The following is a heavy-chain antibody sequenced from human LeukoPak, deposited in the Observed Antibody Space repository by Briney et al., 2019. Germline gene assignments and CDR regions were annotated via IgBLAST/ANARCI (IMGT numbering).Heavy chain of an antibody. CDR3: ARPAALYGFGTYAFDV. J-gene: IGHJ3*01. CDR2: IYNSGST. CDR1: GGSISSYY. V-gene: IGHV4-4*08. D-gene: IGHD3/OR15-3a*01. Sequence: SETLSLTCTVSGGSISSYYWSWIRQPPGKGLEWIGYIYNSGSTNYNPSLKSRIAISIDTSKNQFSLKVRSVTAEDTAVYYCARPAALYGFGTYAFDVWGKGTMVIVSS.